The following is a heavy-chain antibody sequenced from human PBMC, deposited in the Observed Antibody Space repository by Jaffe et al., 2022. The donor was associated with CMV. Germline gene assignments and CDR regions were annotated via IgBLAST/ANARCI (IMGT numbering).Heavy chain of an antibody. D-gene: IGHD5-18*01. CDR1: GYSFTNTW. CDR3: GRVSGYSYGSRSYWYFDL. V-gene: IGHV5-51*01. CDR2: IYPGDSDT. J-gene: IGHJ2*01. Sequence: EVQLVQSGAEVKKPGESLTISCKGSGYSFTNTWIGWVRQMPGKGLEWMGIIYPGDSDTRYSPSFQGQVTISADKSISTAYLHWSSLKASDTAMYYCGRVSGYSYGSRSYWYFDLWGRGTLVTVSS.